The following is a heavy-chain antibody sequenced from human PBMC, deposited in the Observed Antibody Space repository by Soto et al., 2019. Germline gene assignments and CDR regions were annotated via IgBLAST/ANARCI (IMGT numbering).Heavy chain of an antibody. CDR3: SRASSIAAQSLYYNGMDI. CDR2: INPNSGGT. D-gene: IGHD6-6*01. CDR1: GYTLTDYY. J-gene: IGHJ6*02. Sequence: RASVKVSCKASGYTLTDYYIHWVRQAPGQGLEWMGWINPNSGGTKYAQKFQGRVTMTTDTSISTAYMELSRLSSDDTAVYYCSRASSIAAQSLYYNGMDIWGQGTTVTVSS. V-gene: IGHV1-2*02.